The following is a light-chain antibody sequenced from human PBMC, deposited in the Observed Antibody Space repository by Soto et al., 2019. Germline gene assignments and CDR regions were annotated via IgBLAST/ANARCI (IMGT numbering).Light chain of an antibody. CDR1: QSVSSSY. Sequence: EIVLTQSPGTLSLSLGERATLSCRASQSVSSSYLAWYQQKPGQAPRLLIYGASSRATGIPDRFSGSGSGTGFTLTISRLEPEDFAVYYCQQYGISSWTFGQGTKVEIK. CDR3: QQYGISSWT. J-gene: IGKJ1*01. V-gene: IGKV3-20*01. CDR2: GAS.